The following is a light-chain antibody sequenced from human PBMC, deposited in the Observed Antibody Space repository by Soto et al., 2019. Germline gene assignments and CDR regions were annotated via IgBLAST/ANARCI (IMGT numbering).Light chain of an antibody. V-gene: IGKV3-20*01. CDR3: RQYDNSPGT. J-gene: IGKJ1*01. Sequence: EIVLTQAPGTPPLSPGERATLSCRASQSLSRSYLAWDQQNRGQAPRLLIYGASSRATGIPDRFCGSGSGTDFTLTISRLEAQDFAAYYCRQYDNSPGTSGHGNKVDIK. CDR1: QSLSRSY. CDR2: GAS.